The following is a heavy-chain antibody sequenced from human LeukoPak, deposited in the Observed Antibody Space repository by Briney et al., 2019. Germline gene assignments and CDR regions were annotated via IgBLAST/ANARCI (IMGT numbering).Heavy chain of an antibody. J-gene: IGHJ6*02. CDR2: IYYSGYT. CDR1: GGSITSYY. D-gene: IGHD2-2*01. CDR3: ARGTCTSSSCYAGDYGTDV. Sequence: PSETLSLTCTVSGGSITSYYWSWIRQPPGKGLEWIGYIYYSGYTNYNPSLKSRVTISLDTSKNQFSLRLTSVTAADTAVYYCARGTCTSSSCYAGDYGTDVWGQGTPVTVSS. V-gene: IGHV4-59*08.